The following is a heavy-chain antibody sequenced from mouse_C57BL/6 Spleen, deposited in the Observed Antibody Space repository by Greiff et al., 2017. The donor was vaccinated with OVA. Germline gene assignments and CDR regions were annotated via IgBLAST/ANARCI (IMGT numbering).Heavy chain of an antibody. V-gene: IGHV5-17*01. CDR1: GFTFSDYG. J-gene: IGHJ4*01. D-gene: IGHD2-3*01. CDR2: ISSGSSTI. CDR3: ASDGYYAMDY. Sequence: EVKLLESGGGLVKPGGSLKLSCAASGFTFSDYGMHWVRQAPEKGLEWVAYISSGSSTIYYADTVKGRFTISRDNAKNTLFLQMTSLRSEDTAMYYCASDGYYAMDYWGQGTSVTVSS.